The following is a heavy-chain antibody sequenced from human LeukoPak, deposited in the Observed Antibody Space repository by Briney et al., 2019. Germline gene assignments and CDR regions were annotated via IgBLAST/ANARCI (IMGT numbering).Heavy chain of an antibody. D-gene: IGHD1-26*01. CDR2: ISTSSSYI. Sequence: GGSLRLSCAASGFTFSSYTMNWVRQAPGKGLEWVSSISTSSSYIYSADSVKGRFTISRDNAKNSLYLQMNSLRAEDTAVYYCARDRELLNYWGQGTLVTVSS. CDR3: ARDRELLNY. J-gene: IGHJ4*02. V-gene: IGHV3-21*01. CDR1: GFTFSSYT.